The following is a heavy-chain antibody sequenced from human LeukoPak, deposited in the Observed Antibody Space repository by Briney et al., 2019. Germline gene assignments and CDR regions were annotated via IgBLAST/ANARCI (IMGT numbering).Heavy chain of an antibody. D-gene: IGHD4-17*01. CDR2: IYYSGST. CDR3: ARLAYGDKPHALGPNDY. J-gene: IGHJ4*02. V-gene: IGHV4-39*01. CDR1: GGSISSSSYY. Sequence: SETLSLTCTVSGGSISSSSYYWGWIRQSPGKGLEWIGSIYYSGSTYYNPSLKSRVTISVDTSKNQFSLKLSSVTAADTAVYYCARLAYGDKPHALGPNDYWGQGTLVTVSS.